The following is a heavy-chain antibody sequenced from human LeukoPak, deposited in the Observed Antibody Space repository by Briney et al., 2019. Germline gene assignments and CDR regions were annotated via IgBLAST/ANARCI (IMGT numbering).Heavy chain of an antibody. V-gene: IGHV4-59*01. CDR2: IYYSGST. CDR1: GGSISSYY. J-gene: IGHJ4*02. D-gene: IGHD4-23*01. CDR3: AATTVVTLDY. Sequence: SETLSLTCTVSGGSISSYYWSWIRQPPGKGLEWIGYIYYSGSTNYNPSLKSRVTISVDTSKNQFSLKLSSVTAADTAVYYCAATTVVTLDYWGQGTLVTVSS.